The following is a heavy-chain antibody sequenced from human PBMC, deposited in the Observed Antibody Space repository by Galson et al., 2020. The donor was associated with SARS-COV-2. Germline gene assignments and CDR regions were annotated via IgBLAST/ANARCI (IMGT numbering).Heavy chain of an antibody. Sequence: TGGSLRLSCVASGFIFSNYGMHWVRQAPGKGLEWVAVISYETRNKYYADSVKGRFTISRDNSKNTLYLQMNSLRAEDTAVFYCAKDRGGWTGLAQDYYAMDVWGQGTTVTVSS. D-gene: IGHD6-19*01. CDR2: ISYETRNK. CDR3: AKDRGGWTGLAQDYYAMDV. J-gene: IGHJ6*02. CDR1: GFIFSNYG. V-gene: IGHV3-30*18.